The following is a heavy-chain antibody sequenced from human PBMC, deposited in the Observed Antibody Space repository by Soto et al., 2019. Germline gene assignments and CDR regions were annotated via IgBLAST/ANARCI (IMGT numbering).Heavy chain of an antibody. CDR3: ARLGWYCSCTNCYSYYGTDV. V-gene: IGHV4-39*01. Sequence: PSGTVSLTCTVSGGSISSGPYSWGWIRLPPGEGLEWIGTFYYSERTHYNPSLESRVTISVDTSTNQFSLKVSSVTVADTAVYYCARLGWYCSCTNCYSYYGTDVWGRGTTVTVSS. CDR2: FYYSERT. CDR1: GGSISSGPYS. D-gene: IGHD2-2*01. J-gene: IGHJ6*02.